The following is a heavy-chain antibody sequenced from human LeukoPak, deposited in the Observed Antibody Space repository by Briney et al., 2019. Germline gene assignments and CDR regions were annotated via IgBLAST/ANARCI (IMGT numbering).Heavy chain of an antibody. V-gene: IGHV1-2*02. D-gene: IGHD2-2*01. CDR2: ILPNSGAT. CDR3: ARADSVPARGYDYWYMDV. Sequence: ASVKVSCKASGYTFSDHYVHWVRQAPGQGLEWLGWILPNSGATEYAQNFQGRVTMTRDTSISTAYMELSRLRSGDTAIYFCARADSVPARGYDYWYMDVWGKGTTVTVSS. J-gene: IGHJ6*03. CDR1: GYTFSDHY.